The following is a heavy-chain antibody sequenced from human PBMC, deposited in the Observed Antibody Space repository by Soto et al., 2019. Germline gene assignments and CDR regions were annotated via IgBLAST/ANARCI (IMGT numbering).Heavy chain of an antibody. CDR3: ARGQRFSDWFDP. CDR1: GGAISTYY. J-gene: IGHJ5*02. V-gene: IGHV4-4*07. D-gene: IGHD3-3*01. Sequence: SETLSLTCTVSGGAISTYYWTWIRQPAGKGLEWIGRIYSSGSTKYNPSLQSRVTMSLDTSNNQFSLSLTSVTAADTAVYYCARGQRFSDWFDPWGQGTLVTVSS. CDR2: IYSSGST.